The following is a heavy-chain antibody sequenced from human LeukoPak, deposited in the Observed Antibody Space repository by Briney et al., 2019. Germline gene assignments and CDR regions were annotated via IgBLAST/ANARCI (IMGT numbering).Heavy chain of an antibody. J-gene: IGHJ3*02. CDR3: AKSNGYGLVDI. Sequence: SETLSLTCAVYGGSFSAYYWGWIRQPPGKGLEWIGNIFYSGSTYYSPSLRSRVTISLDTSRNQFSLKLNSVTAADTAVYYCAKSNGYGLVDIWGQGTMVTVSS. V-gene: IGHV4-34*12. D-gene: IGHD3-10*01. CDR2: IFYSGST. CDR1: GGSFSAYY.